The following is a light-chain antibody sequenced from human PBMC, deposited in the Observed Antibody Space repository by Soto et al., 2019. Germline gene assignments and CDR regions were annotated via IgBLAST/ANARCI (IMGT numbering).Light chain of an antibody. CDR3: QQYHSYPYI. V-gene: IGKV1-5*03. CDR1: QSISNW. Sequence: DIQMTQSPSTLSASVGDRVTITCRASQSISNWLAWYQQKPGKAPKLLIYKASTLESGVPSTFSGSGSGTEFALTISSLQPDDFAVYYCQQYHSYPYIFGQWTNLEIK. CDR2: KAS. J-gene: IGKJ2*01.